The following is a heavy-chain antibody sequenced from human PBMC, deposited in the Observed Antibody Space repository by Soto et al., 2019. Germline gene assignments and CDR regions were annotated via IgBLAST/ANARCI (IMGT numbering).Heavy chain of an antibody. D-gene: IGHD3-9*01. J-gene: IGHJ4*02. CDR1: GYTLTSYV. Sequence: ASVNGSCKGSGYTLTSYVMRWVRQARGQGLAWMGIINPSGGSTSYAQNYQGRITMTSDTSTTTVYMELSSLRSEDTAVYFCARGDYDVLTGDYPLDFWGQGTLVTVSS. CDR3: ARGDYDVLTGDYPLDF. V-gene: IGHV1-46*01. CDR2: INPSGGST.